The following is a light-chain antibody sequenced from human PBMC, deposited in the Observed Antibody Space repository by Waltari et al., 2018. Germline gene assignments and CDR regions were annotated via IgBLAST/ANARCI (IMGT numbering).Light chain of an antibody. CDR2: AAS. J-gene: IGKJ2*01. CDR1: QDIINY. Sequence: DIQMTQSPPSLSASVGDRVTITWRASQDIINYLAWFQQKPGKAPKSLIYAASSLHSGVPSKFSGSAAGTDFTLTISSLQPEDFATYYCQQYNNYPRTFGQGTKLEIK. CDR3: QQYNNYPRT. V-gene: IGKV1-16*02.